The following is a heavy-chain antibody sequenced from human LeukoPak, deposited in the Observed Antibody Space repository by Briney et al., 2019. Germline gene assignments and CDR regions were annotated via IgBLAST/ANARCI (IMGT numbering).Heavy chain of an antibody. Sequence: PGGSLRLSRAASGFIFSSYNVDGVRQPPWRWLEWVSSITSGSSYIYYADSVEGRFTMSRDNAKTSLYLQMNSLRAKDTAVYYCARDQAVAGTTLYYTDVWGEGATVSASS. CDR2: ITSGSSYI. CDR3: ARDQAVAGTTLYYTDV. CDR1: GFIFSSYN. D-gene: IGHD6-19*01. J-gene: IGHJ6*03. V-gene: IGHV3-21*01.